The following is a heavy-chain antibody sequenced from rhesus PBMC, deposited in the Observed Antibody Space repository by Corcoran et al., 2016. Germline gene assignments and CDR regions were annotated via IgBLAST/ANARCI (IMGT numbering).Heavy chain of an antibody. V-gene: IGHV4-160*01. CDR1: GVSIRSHY. Sequence: QVQLQASGPGLVKPSETLFLTCAVSGVSIRSHYWSWIRPPPGMGLEWIGGIYGSGGSNEYNPSLKSRVTISIDTSKNQFSLKLSSVTAADTAVYYCARRGYNIWTGYYNGGLDSWGQGVVVTVSS. CDR3: ARRGYNIWTGYYNGGLDS. D-gene: IGHD3-3*01. J-gene: IGHJ6*01. CDR2: IYGSGGSN.